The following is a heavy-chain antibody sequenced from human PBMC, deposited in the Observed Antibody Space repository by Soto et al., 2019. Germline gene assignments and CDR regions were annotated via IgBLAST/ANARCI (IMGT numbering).Heavy chain of an antibody. J-gene: IGHJ4*02. CDR1: GGTFSSYA. Sequence: GASVKVSCKASGGTFSSYAISWVRQAPGQGLEWMGGIIPIFGTANYAQKFQGRVTITADESTSTAYMELSSLRSEDTAVYYCAREGETEDRATYIAAAGILFDYWGQGTLVTVS. CDR3: AREGETEDRATYIAAAGILFDY. D-gene: IGHD6-13*01. CDR2: IIPIFGTA. V-gene: IGHV1-69*13.